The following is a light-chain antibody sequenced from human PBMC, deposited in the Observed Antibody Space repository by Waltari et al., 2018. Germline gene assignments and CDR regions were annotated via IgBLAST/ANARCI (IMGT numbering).Light chain of an antibody. V-gene: IGLV3-19*01. J-gene: IGLJ2*01. CDR1: SLRRYS. CDR3: HSRDTSSTRF. Sequence: SSDLTQDPAVSVALGQTVRITCQGDSLRRYSARWYQQRPGQAPILVLYGQNDRPSGIPDRVSGSTSGNTASLTITGAQAEDEADYYCHSRDTSSTRFFGGGTRLTV. CDR2: GQN.